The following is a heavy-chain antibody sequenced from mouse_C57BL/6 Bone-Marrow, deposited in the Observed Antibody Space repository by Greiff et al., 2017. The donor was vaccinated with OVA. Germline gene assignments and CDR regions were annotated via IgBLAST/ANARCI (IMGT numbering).Heavy chain of an antibody. J-gene: IGHJ3*01. V-gene: IGHV1-69*01. Sequence: QVQLQQSGAELVMPGASVKLSCKASGYTFTNYWMHWVKQRPGQGLEWIGEINPTDSYTNYNQKFKGKATLTVDKSSSTAYMELSSLTSEESAVYYSAKDGNWGEFAVWGKGTLVTVSA. D-gene: IGHD4-1*01. CDR1: GYTFTNYW. CDR3: AKDGNWGEFAV. CDR2: INPTDSYT.